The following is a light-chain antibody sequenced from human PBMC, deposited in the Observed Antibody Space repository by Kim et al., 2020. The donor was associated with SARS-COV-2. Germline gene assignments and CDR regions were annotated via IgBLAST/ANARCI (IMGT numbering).Light chain of an antibody. V-gene: IGKV1-12*01. CDR3: QQANSFPIT. Sequence: ASVGDSVTITCRASQGLSSWLAWYQQKPGKAPKLLIYAASSLQSGVPSRFSGSGSGTDFTLTISSLQPEDFATYFCQQANSFPITFGQGTRLEIK. CDR1: QGLSSW. CDR2: AAS. J-gene: IGKJ5*01.